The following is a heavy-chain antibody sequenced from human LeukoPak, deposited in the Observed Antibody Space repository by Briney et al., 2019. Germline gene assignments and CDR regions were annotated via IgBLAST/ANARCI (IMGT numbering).Heavy chain of an antibody. V-gene: IGHV5-51*01. CDR2: IYPGDSDT. CDR1: GYSFTSYW. D-gene: IGHD3/OR15-3a*01. J-gene: IGHJ5*02. CDR3: ARSTDFWNGYYYNWFDP. Sequence: GESLKISCKGSGYSFTSYWIAWVRQTPGKGLEWMGIIYPGDSDTIYSPSFEGQVTIPADKSISTAYLQWTSLKASDTAMYYCARSTDFWNGYYYNWFDPWGQGTLVTVSS.